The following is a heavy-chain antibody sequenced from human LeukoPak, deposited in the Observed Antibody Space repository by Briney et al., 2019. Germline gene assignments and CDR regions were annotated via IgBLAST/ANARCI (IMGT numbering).Heavy chain of an antibody. CDR2: INAGNGNT. Sequence: ASVKVSCKASGYTFTSYAMHWVRQAPGQRLEWMGWINAGNGNTKYSQKFQGRVTITRDTSASTAYMELSSLRSEDTAVYYCARGRKSGAGGDYWGQGTLVTVSS. D-gene: IGHD3-3*01. CDR3: ARGRKSGAGGDY. J-gene: IGHJ4*02. V-gene: IGHV1-3*01. CDR1: GYTFTSYA.